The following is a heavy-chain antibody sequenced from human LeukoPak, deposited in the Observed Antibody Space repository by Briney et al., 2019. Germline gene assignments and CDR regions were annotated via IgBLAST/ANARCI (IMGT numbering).Heavy chain of an antibody. J-gene: IGHJ4*02. CDR1: GFTFSSYS. CDR3: ARDPYCSGGSCPFDY. Sequence: GGSLRLSCAASGFTFSSYSMNWVRQAPGKGLEWVSSISSSSSYIYYADSVKGRFTITRDNAKNSLYLQMNSLRAEDTAVYYCARDPYCSGGSCPFDYWGQGTLVTVSS. V-gene: IGHV3-21*01. CDR2: ISSSSSYI. D-gene: IGHD2-15*01.